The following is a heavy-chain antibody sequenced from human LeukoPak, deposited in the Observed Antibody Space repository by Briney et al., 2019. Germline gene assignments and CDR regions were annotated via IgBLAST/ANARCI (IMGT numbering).Heavy chain of an antibody. V-gene: IGHV3-13*05. J-gene: IGHJ4*02. CDR3: AGALSSGWYVFDY. CDR1: GFTFSSYD. D-gene: IGHD6-19*01. CDR2: IGAAGDP. Sequence: PGGSLRLSCAASGFTFSSYDMHWVRQPPGKGLEWVSAIGAAGDPYYPGSVKGRFTISRENAKNSLYLQMNSLRAGDTAVYYCAGALSSGWYVFDYWGQGTLVTVSS.